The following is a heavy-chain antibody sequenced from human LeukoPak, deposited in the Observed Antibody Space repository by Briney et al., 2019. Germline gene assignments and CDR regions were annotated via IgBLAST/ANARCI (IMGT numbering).Heavy chain of an antibody. CDR2: IKQDGSEK. Sequence: GGSLRLSCEASGFTFSSYWMSWVRQAPGKGLEWVANIKQDGSEKYYVDSVKGRFTISRDNSKNTLYLKMNSLRAEDTAVYYCAKGHGWEASYYYYYMDVWGKGTTVTISS. CDR1: GFTFSSYW. D-gene: IGHD1-26*01. CDR3: AKGHGWEASYYYYYMDV. J-gene: IGHJ6*03. V-gene: IGHV3-7*01.